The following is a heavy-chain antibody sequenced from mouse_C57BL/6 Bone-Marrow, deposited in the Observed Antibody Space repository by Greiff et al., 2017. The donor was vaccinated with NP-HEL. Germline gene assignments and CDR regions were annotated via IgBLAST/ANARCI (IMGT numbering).Heavy chain of an antibody. J-gene: IGHJ1*03. CDR2: IYWDDDK. CDR3: ARSGMVTQFFHWYFDG. D-gene: IGHD2-3*01. Sequence: QVTLKVSGPGILQSSQTLSLTCSFSGFSLSTSGMGVSWIRQPSGKGLEWLAHIYWDDDKRYNPSLKSRLTISKDTSRNQVFLKITSVDTADTATYYGARSGMVTQFFHWYFDGWGTGTTVTVSS. V-gene: IGHV8-12*01. CDR1: GFSLSTSGMG.